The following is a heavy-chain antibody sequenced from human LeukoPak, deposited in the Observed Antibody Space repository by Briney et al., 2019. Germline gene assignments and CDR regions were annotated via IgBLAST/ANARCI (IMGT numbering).Heavy chain of an antibody. V-gene: IGHV4-34*01. CDR3: ARGRYTIFGKTYYLDY. CDR2: INHSGST. J-gene: IGHJ4*02. D-gene: IGHD3-3*01. CDR1: SGSFSGYY. Sequence: PETLSLTCAVYSGSFSGYYWSWIRQPPGKGLEWIGEINHSGSTNYNPSLKSQVTISVDTSKNQFSLKLSSVTAADTAVYYCARGRYTIFGKTYYLDYWGQGTLVTVSS.